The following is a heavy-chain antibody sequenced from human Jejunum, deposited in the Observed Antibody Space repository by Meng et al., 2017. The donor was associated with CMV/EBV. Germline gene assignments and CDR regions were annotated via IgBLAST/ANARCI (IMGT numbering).Heavy chain of an antibody. V-gene: IGHV4-61*01. CDR2: NYYTAST. Sequence: CTVSGGYVSIGSYYWIWIRQPAGKGMEWIGYNYYTASTDYNTSHKSRVTIARDTSKTQFSLKLRSVTAADTAIYYCARRFFAFNIWGQGTMVTVSS. D-gene: IGHD3-3*01. CDR1: GGYVSIGSYY. CDR3: ARRFFAFNI. J-gene: IGHJ3*02.